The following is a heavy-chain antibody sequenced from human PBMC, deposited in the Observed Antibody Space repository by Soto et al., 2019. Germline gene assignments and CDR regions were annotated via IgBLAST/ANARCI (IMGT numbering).Heavy chain of an antibody. Sequence: SETLSRTCTVSGGSISSGGYYWSGIRQHPGKGLEWIGYIYYSGSTYYNPSLRSRVTISVDTSKNHFSLKLISVTAADTAVSYCARASYAFWSGYYSPDYYYYGMDVWGQGTTVTVSS. CDR2: IYYSGST. V-gene: IGHV4-31*03. D-gene: IGHD3-3*01. CDR3: ARASYAFWSGYYSPDYYYYGMDV. CDR1: GGSISSGGYY. J-gene: IGHJ6*02.